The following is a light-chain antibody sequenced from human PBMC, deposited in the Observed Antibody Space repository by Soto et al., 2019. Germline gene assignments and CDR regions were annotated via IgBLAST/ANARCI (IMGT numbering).Light chain of an antibody. CDR1: SSDVGSYNL. Sequence: QSVLTQPASVSGSPGQSITISCTGTSSDVGSYNLVSWYQQHPGKAPKLMIYEGSKRPSGVSNRFSGSKSGNTASLTISGLQADDEADYYCCSYAGSSRVFGGGTKVTVL. CDR3: CSYAGSSRV. J-gene: IGLJ2*01. V-gene: IGLV2-23*01. CDR2: EGS.